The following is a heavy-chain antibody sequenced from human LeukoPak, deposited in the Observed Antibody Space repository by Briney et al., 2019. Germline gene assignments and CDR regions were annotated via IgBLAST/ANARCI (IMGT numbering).Heavy chain of an antibody. CDR2: IGTAGDP. Sequence: GGSLRLSCAASGFTFSSYDMHWVRQATGKGLEWVSAIGTAGDPYYPGSVKGRFTISRENAKNSLYLQMNSLRAEDTAVYYCARAPLIAVAGTLDYWGQGTLVTVSS. CDR3: ARAPLIAVAGTLDY. CDR1: GFTFSSYD. V-gene: IGHV3-13*05. D-gene: IGHD6-19*01. J-gene: IGHJ4*02.